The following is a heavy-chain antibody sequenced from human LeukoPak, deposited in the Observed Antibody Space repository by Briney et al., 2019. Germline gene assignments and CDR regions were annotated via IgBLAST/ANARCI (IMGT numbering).Heavy chain of an antibody. CDR3: ARGLQWGFDW. V-gene: IGHV3-48*01. CDR2: ITSSSATI. J-gene: IGHJ4*02. Sequence: GGSLRLSCASSGFTYNIYSMKWVRQAPGKALEGVSYITSSSATIYYGESVKGRFTISRDNAKNSLYLEMNSLRPGDTAVYYCARGLQWGFDWWGQGTLVSVSS. CDR1: GFTYNIYS. D-gene: IGHD6-19*01.